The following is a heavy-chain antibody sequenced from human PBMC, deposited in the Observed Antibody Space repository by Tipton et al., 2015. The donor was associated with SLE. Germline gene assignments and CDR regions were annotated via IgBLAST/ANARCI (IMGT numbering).Heavy chain of an antibody. CDR2: ISGDGYTT. CDR3: AKEAVVRPIDY. Sequence: SLRLSCSASGFTFGDDALSWVRQAPGRGLEWVSGISGDGYTTYYADSVKGRFIISRDNSKNAMWLQMNSLRAEDMAIYYCAKEAVVRPIDYWGQGTLVTVSS. D-gene: IGHD3-10*01. J-gene: IGHJ4*02. V-gene: IGHV3-23*01. CDR1: GFTFGDDA.